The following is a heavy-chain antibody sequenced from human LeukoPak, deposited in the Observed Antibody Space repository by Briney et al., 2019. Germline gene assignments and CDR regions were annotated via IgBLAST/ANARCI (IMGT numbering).Heavy chain of an antibody. CDR1: GFTVSSNY. J-gene: IGHJ5*02. CDR2: IYSGGST. Sequence: GGSLRLSCAASGFTVSSNYMSWVRQAPGKGLEWVSVIYSGGSTYYADSVKGRFTISRDNSKNTLYLQMNSLRAEDTAVYYCAKTLAIRAHALDPWGQGTLVTVSS. V-gene: IGHV3-53*01. D-gene: IGHD3-10*01. CDR3: AKTLAIRAHALDP.